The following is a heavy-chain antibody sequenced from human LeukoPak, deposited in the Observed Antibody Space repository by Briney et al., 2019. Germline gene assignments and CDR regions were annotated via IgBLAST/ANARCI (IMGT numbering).Heavy chain of an antibody. J-gene: IGHJ4*02. CDR1: GFTFNNYW. CDR2: IDRDGSST. D-gene: IGHD3-22*01. V-gene: IGHV3-74*01. Sequence: GGSLRLSCAASGFTFNNYWMHWVRQAPGKGLVCVSRIDRDGSSTSYADSVKGRFTVSRDNAKNTVYLQMNRLRAEDTAVYYCARITYYSDSSSYYHFDCWGQGTLVTVSS. CDR3: ARITYYSDSSSYYHFDC.